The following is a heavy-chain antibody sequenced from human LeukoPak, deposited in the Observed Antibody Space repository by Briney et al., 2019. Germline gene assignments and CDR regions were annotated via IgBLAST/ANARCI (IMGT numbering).Heavy chain of an antibody. CDR2: LYSGGTT. CDR3: ARASTTTTIFDS. D-gene: IGHD5/OR15-5a*01. Sequence: GGSLRLSCAASGFTVSSNYMSWVRQAPGEGLEWVSALYSGGTTYYADSVKGRFTISRDNSKNTVYLRMNSLRAEDTAVYYCARASTTTTIFDSWGQGALVTVSS. J-gene: IGHJ4*02. CDR1: GFTVSSNY. V-gene: IGHV3-53*01.